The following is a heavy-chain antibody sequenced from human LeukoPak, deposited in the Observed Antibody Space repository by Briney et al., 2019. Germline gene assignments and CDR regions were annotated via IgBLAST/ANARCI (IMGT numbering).Heavy chain of an antibody. Sequence: GGSLRLSCAASGFTVSPHWMSWVRQAPGKGLEWVAMIKQGGSEIYYVDSVKGRFTISRDNAENSLYLQMNSLRAGDTALYYCASLDTALLKGGYWGQGTLVTVSS. CDR3: ASLDTALLKGGY. V-gene: IGHV3-7*01. D-gene: IGHD5-18*01. CDR1: GFTVSPHW. CDR2: IKQGGSEI. J-gene: IGHJ4*02.